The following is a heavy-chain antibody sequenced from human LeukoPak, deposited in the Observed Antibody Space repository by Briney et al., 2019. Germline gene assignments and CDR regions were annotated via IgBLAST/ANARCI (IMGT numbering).Heavy chain of an antibody. CDR2: IRSKANSYAT. J-gene: IGHJ4*02. V-gene: IGHV3-73*01. CDR1: GFTFSSYA. D-gene: IGHD3-22*01. CDR3: TSVITTGRDY. Sequence: PGGSLRLSCAASGFTFSSYAMSWVRQAPGKGLEWVGRIRSKANSYATAYAASVKGRFTISRDDSKNTAYLQMNSLKTEDTAVYYCTSVITTGRDYWGQGTLVTVSS.